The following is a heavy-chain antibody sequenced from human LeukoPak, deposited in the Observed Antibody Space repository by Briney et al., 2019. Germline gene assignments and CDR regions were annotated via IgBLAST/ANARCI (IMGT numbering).Heavy chain of an antibody. J-gene: IGHJ4*02. CDR2: ITSSSTYM. D-gene: IGHD2-15*01. V-gene: IGHV3-21*01. CDR1: GFTFSSYS. CDR3: ARAGGEAATPDYFDY. Sequence: GGSLRLSCAASGFTFSSYSMNWVRQAPGKGLEWVSCITSSSTYMYGDSVKGRFTISRDNAKNSLYLQMNSLRAEDTAVYYCARAGGEAATPDYFDYWGQGTLVTVSS.